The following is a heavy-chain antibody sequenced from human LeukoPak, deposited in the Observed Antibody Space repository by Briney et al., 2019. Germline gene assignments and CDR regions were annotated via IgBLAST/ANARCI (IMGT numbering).Heavy chain of an antibody. V-gene: IGHV6-1*01. CDR1: GDSVSSNSVG. CDR2: TYYRSKWYN. J-gene: IGHJ3*02. CDR3: ARSRNAAFDI. D-gene: IGHD4-11*01. Sequence: SQTLSLTCAISGDSVSSNSVGWNWIGQSPSRGLEWLGRTYYRSKWYNDYAVSVKSRITLNPDTSRNQFSLLLNSVTPEDTAVYYCARSRNAAFDIWGQGTMVTVS.